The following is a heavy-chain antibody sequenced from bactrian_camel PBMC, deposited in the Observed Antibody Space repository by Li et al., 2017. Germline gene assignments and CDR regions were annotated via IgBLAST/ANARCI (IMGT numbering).Heavy chain of an antibody. J-gene: IGHJ4*01. CDR1: GSIVSTMC. D-gene: IGHD6*01. CDR2: IDIDGAT. CDR3: AADCSFESVLSGGWYSFQL. V-gene: IGHV3S53*01. Sequence: HVQLVESGGGSVQAGRSLRLSCASSGSIVSTMCMGWVRQAPGKEREGVARIDIDGATMYADSVKGRFIISEDVAENTLYLQMNSLKPEDTAMYYCAADCSFESVLSGGWYSFQLWGQGTQVTVS.